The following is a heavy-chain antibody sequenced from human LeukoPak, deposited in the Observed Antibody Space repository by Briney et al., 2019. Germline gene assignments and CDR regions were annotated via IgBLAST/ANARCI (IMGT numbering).Heavy chain of an antibody. D-gene: IGHD5-12*01. Sequence: GGSLRLSCAASGFTFSDAWMSWVRQGPGKGLEWVGRIKSKRDGGTAEYGARMKGRFTISRDDSKNTLYLQMNSLKTEHTAVYYCTTDRKWLRDYYYYYGMYVWGQGTTVTVSS. V-gene: IGHV3-15*01. CDR2: IKSKRDGGTA. CDR1: GFTFSDAW. CDR3: TTDRKWLRDYYYYYGMYV. J-gene: IGHJ6*02.